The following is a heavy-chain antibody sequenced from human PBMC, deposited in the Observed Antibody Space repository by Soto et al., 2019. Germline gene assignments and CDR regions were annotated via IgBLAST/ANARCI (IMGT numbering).Heavy chain of an antibody. Sequence: EVQLSESGGDLRQPGGSLRLSCAASGFTFTNYAMKWVRQTPGKGLEWVSGISASGGLKYYADSVRGRFTVSRDNSKNILYLQMDNLRDEDTALYYCAREVGAPSGWLDPWGQGTQVTVSS. CDR3: AREVGAPSGWLDP. D-gene: IGHD1-26*01. V-gene: IGHV3-23*01. CDR1: GFTFTNYA. CDR2: ISASGGLK. J-gene: IGHJ5*02.